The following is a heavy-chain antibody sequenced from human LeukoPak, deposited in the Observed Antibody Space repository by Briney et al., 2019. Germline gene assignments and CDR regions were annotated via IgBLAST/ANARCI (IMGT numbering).Heavy chain of an antibody. CDR1: GGTFSSNA. D-gene: IGHD2-15*01. J-gene: IGHJ6*03. CDR3: ARGPPAALKWWFPSPVGNYYYYMDV. CDR2: IIPIFGTA. V-gene: IGHV1-69*13. Sequence: ASVKVSCKASGGTFSSNAISWVRQAPGQGLEWMGGIIPIFGTANYAQKFQGRVTITADESTSTAYMELSSLRSEDTAVYYCARGPPAALKWWFPSPVGNYYYYMDVWGKGTTVTVSS.